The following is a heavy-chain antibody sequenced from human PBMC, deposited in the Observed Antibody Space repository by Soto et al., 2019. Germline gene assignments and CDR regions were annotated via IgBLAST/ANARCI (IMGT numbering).Heavy chain of an antibody. CDR3: ARDRIIGTSYSDY. CDR2: IHSSGTT. D-gene: IGHD1-7*01. J-gene: IGHJ4*02. CDR1: SGSINSFY. Sequence: XETLSLTCTVSSGSINSFYWSWIRQPSGKGLEWIGRIHSSGTTNYNPSLKSRVTMSVDTSRNQFSLKLTSVTAADTAVYYCARDRIIGTSYSDYWGQGVLVTVSS. V-gene: IGHV4-4*07.